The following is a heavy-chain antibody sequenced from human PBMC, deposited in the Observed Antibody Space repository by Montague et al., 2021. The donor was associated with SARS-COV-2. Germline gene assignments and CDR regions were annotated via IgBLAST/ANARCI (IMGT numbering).Heavy chain of an antibody. CDR2: LYWDDDK. Sequence: PALVKPTQTLTLTCSFSGFSLRTSGAGVGWIRQPPGKTLDWLAVLYWDDDKRYSPSLKSRLTITKDTSKNQVVLTMTNMDPVDTATYYCVHSYADYLFDYWGQGTLVTVSS. J-gene: IGHJ4*02. CDR3: VHSYADYLFDY. CDR1: GFSLRTSGAG. V-gene: IGHV2-5*02. D-gene: IGHD4-17*01.